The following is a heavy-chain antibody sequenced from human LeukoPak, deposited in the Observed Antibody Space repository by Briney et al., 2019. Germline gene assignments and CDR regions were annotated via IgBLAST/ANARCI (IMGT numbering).Heavy chain of an antibody. D-gene: IGHD3-22*01. CDR2: IWYDGSNK. V-gene: IGHV3-33*01. CDR3: ARDSHETYYYDSSGYPQGPMDV. CDR1: GFTFSSYG. J-gene: IGHJ6*03. Sequence: PGGSLRLSCAASGFTFSSYGMHWVRQAPGKGLEWMAVIWYDGSNKYYADSVKGRFTISRDNSKNTLYLQMNSLRAEDTAVYYCARDSHETYYYDSSGYPQGPMDVWGKGTTVTVSS.